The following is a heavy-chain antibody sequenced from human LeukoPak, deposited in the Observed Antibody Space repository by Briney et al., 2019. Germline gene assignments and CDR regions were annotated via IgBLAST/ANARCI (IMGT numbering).Heavy chain of an antibody. CDR2: TFASGAT. Sequence: PSQTLSLTCTVSGGSINSGTYYWSWIRQPAGKGLEWIGHTFASGATNYSPSLKSRITTSVDTSKNQFSLRLTSVTAADTAVYYCAKTWSVTFHIWGQGTMVTVSS. CDR3: AKTWSVTFHI. J-gene: IGHJ3*02. V-gene: IGHV4-61*09. CDR1: GGSINSGTYY. D-gene: IGHD2-15*01.